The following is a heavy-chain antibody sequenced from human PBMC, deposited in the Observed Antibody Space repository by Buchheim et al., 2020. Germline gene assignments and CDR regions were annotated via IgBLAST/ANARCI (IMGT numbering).Heavy chain of an antibody. D-gene: IGHD3-22*01. V-gene: IGHV1-8*01. CDR1: GYTFTSYD. CDR3: ARNYYDSSGYYYEGNWFDP. J-gene: IGHJ5*02. Sequence: QVQLVQSGAEVKKPGASVKVSCKASGYTFTSYDINWVRQATGQGLEGMGWMNPNSGNTGYAQKFQGRVTMTRKTSISTACMELSSLRSEDTAVYYCARNYYDSSGYYYEGNWFDPWGQGTL. CDR2: MNPNSGNT.